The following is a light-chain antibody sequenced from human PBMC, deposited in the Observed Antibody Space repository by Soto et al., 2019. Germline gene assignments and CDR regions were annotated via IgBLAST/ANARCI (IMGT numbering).Light chain of an antibody. CDR2: SAS. CDR1: QSVSRSY. V-gene: IGKV3-20*01. CDR3: QQYGSSPFT. J-gene: IGKJ3*01. Sequence: ESVLTQSPGTLSMSPGERATLSCRASQSVSRSYSAWYQQKPGQAPRLLIYSASRRATGIPDRFSGSGSGTDCTLTISRLEPEDCAVYYCQQYGSSPFTFGPATKVDIK.